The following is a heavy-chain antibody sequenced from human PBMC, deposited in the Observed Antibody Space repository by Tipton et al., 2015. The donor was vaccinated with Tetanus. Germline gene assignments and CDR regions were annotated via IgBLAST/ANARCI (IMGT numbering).Heavy chain of an antibody. J-gene: IGHJ4*02. Sequence: QLVQSGPEVKKPGSSVKVSCKASGGTFSSYAISWVRQAPGQGLEWMGGIIPIFGTANYAQKFQGRVTITADESTSTAYMELSSLRSEDTAVYYCARVGGASAYDYVWGSYRQVFDYWGQGTLVTVSS. D-gene: IGHD3-16*02. CDR3: ARVGGASAYDYVWGSYRQVFDY. V-gene: IGHV1-69*01. CDR2: IIPIFGTA. CDR1: GGTFSSYA.